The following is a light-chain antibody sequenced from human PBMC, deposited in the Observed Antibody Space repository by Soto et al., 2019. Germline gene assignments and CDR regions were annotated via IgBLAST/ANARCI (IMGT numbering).Light chain of an antibody. J-gene: IGLJ1*01. CDR3: SSYRTGSAFYV. Sequence: QSALTQPASVSGSPGQSITISCTGTSSDVGDYNYVSWYQHHPGKAPKLIIYEVRNRPSGVSNRFSGAKSGNTASLTISGLQAEDEADYYCSSYRTGSAFYVFGTGTKSPS. CDR2: EVR. V-gene: IGLV2-14*01. CDR1: SSDVGDYNY.